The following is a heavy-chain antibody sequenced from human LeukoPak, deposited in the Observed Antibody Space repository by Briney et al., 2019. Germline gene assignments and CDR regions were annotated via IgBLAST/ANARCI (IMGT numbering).Heavy chain of an antibody. V-gene: IGHV3-30*04. Sequence: GGSLRLSCAASGFTFSSYAMHWVRQAPGKGLEWVAVISYDGSNKYYADSAKGRFTISRDNSKNTLYLQMNSLRAEDTAVYYCASLIAVAGSGAFDIWGQGTMVTVSS. CDR3: ASLIAVAGSGAFDI. CDR2: ISYDGSNK. D-gene: IGHD6-19*01. J-gene: IGHJ3*02. CDR1: GFTFSSYA.